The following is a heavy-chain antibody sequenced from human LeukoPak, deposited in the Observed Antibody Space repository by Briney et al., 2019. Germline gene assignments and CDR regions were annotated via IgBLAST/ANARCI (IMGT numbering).Heavy chain of an antibody. CDR1: GGSISSYY. CDR2: IYSSGTI. Sequence: SQTLSLTCSVSGGSISSYYWSWIRQPAGKGLEWIGRIYSSGTITYNPSLQSRVTMSVDTSKNEFSLKMSSVTAADTAAYYCTRDSGTTGEVKFDPWGQGTLVAVS. J-gene: IGHJ5*02. CDR3: TRDSGTTGEVKFDP. V-gene: IGHV4-4*07. D-gene: IGHD3-10*01.